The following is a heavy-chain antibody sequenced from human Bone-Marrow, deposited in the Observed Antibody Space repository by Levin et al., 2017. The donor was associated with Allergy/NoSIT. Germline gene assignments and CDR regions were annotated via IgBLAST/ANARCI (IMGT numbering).Heavy chain of an antibody. CDR2: ISSDSSDL. V-gene: IGHV3-21*01. D-gene: IGHD2/OR15-2a*01. CDR1: GFTFSDYR. CDR3: VRGIIGDVRVAHKEAFDV. Sequence: PGASVKVSCIVSGFTFSDYRIYWVRQAPGKGLEWISSISSDSSDLYYADSVKGRFTISRDNAKNSLNLQVSSLRAEDTAVYHCVRGIIGDVRVAHKEAFDVWGQGTMVTVSS. J-gene: IGHJ3*01.